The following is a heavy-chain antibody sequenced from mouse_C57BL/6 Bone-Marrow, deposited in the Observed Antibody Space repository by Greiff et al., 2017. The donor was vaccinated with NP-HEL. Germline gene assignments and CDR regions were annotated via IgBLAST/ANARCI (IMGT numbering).Heavy chain of an antibody. Sequence: QVQLQQSGPELVKPGASVKISCKASGYAFSSSWMNWVKQRPGKGLEWIGRIYPGDGDTNYNGKFKGKATLTADKSSSTADMQLSSLTSEDAAVYFCARLTTSYYYAMDYWGQGTSVTVSS. V-gene: IGHV1-82*01. CDR3: ARLTTSYYYAMDY. CDR2: IYPGDGDT. CDR1: GYAFSSSW. J-gene: IGHJ4*01. D-gene: IGHD1-1*01.